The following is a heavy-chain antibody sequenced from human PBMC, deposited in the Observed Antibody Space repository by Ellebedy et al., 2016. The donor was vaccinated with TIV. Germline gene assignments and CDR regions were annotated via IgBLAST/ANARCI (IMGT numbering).Heavy chain of an antibody. V-gene: IGHV3-48*04. CDR2: ISSSTRTI. Sequence: GESLKISCAASGFSISSYTIHWVRQAPRKGLEWVSSISSSTRTIYYADSVKGRFTISRDNAKSSLYLQMNSLRAEDTAVYYCVRESYRNYTWGTTGFDSWGQGTLVTASS. D-gene: IGHD4-11*01. CDR3: VRESYRNYTWGTTGFDS. CDR1: GFSISSYT. J-gene: IGHJ5*01.